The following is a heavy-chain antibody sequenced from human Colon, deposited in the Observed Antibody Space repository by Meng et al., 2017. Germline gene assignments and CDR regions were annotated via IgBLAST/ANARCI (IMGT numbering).Heavy chain of an antibody. CDR1: GYTFTTYD. J-gene: IGHJ4*02. CDR3: ARVNLQHLCTD. Sequence: SVKVSCKASGYTFTTYDINWVRQATGQGLEWMGGIIPIFGTANYAQKFQGRVTITADESTSTAYMELSSLRSEDTAVYYCARVNLQHLCTDWGQGTLVTVSS. D-gene: IGHD6-13*01. CDR2: IIPIFGTA. V-gene: IGHV1-69*13.